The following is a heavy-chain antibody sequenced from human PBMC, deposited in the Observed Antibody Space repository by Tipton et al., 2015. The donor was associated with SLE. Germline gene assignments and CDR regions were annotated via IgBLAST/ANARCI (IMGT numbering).Heavy chain of an antibody. Sequence: TLSLTCTVSGGSISSYYWSWIRQPPGKGLEWIGYIYYSGSTDYNPSLKSRVTISVDTSKNQFSLKLNSVTAADTAVYYCARRGALAAAGVYYYYGMDVWGQGTLVTVS. CDR3: ARRGALAAAGVYYYYGMDV. CDR1: GGSISSYY. CDR2: IYYSGST. V-gene: IGHV4-59*01. J-gene: IGHJ6*02. D-gene: IGHD6-13*01.